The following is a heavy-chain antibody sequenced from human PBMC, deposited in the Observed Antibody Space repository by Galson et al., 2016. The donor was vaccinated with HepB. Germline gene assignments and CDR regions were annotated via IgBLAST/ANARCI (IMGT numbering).Heavy chain of an antibody. Sequence: SLRLSCAASGFTFSSYAMNWVRQAPGRGLEWVSTVSADGYTTYYADSVKGRFTISRDNSNNTLYLQMHSLRAEDTALYYCVKGMRVYGRFDYWGPGTLVTVSS. J-gene: IGHJ4*02. D-gene: IGHD5/OR15-5a*01. CDR3: VKGMRVYGRFDY. CDR1: GFTFSSYA. CDR2: VSADGYTT. V-gene: IGHV3-23*01.